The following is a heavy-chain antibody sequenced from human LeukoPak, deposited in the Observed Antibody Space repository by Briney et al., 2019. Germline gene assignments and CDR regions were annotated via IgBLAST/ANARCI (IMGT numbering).Heavy chain of an antibody. CDR3: ATYRQVLLPFES. D-gene: IGHD2-8*02. J-gene: IGHJ4*02. CDR1: GFTFSAFN. CDR2: ITTSSSHI. Sequence: GGSLRLSCAASGFTFSAFNMNWVRRTPGKGLEWVSSITTSSSHIFYADSVRGRFTISRDNSKSTLSLQMNSLRAEDTAIYYCATYRQVLLPFESWGQGTLVTVSS. V-gene: IGHV3-21*04.